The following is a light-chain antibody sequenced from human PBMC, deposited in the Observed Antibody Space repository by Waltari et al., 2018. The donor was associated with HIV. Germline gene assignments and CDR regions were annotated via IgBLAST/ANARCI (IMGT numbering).Light chain of an antibody. CDR2: GRN. J-gene: IGLJ1*01. CDR3: SSRDMSGDQRV. Sequence: SDELTQVPYVSVALGQTVRITCQGDSLKTNYATWYQQKPGQAPLFVVYGRNHRHSGIPDRFASSRSGNSASLTITETQAEDEATYFCSSRDMSGDQRVFGPGTMVGVL. CDR1: SLKTNY. V-gene: IGLV3-19*01.